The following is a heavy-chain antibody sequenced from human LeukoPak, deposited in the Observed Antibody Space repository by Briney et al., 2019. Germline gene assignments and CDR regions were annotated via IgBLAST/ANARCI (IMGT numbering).Heavy chain of an antibody. CDR2: IYHSGST. J-gene: IGHJ3*02. V-gene: IGHV4-38-2*02. Sequence: SETLSLTCTVSGYSISSGYYWVWIRQPPGKGLEWIGSIYHSGSTYYNPSLKSRVTISVDTSKNQFSLKLSSVTAADTAVYYCARGIEQWLVTDAFDIWGQGTMVTVSS. CDR1: GYSISSGYY. CDR3: ARGIEQWLVTDAFDI. D-gene: IGHD6-19*01.